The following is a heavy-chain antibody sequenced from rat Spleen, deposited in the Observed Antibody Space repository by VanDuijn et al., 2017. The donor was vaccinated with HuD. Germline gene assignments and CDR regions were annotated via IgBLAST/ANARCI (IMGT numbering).Heavy chain of an antibody. CDR2: ISPSGGST. CDR3: ASVYYDGTLFDY. D-gene: IGHD1-12*02. V-gene: IGHV5-19*01. Sequence: EVQLVESGGGLVQPGRSLKLSCAASGFTFSNYGMHWIRQAPTKGLEWVASISPSGGSTYYRDSVKGRFTISRDKAKSTLYLQMDSLRSEDTATYYCASVYYDGTLFDYWGQGVMVTVSS. J-gene: IGHJ2*01. CDR1: GFTFSNYG.